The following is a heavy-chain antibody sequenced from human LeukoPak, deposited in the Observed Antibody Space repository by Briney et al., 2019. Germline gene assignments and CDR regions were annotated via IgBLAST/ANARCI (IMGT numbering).Heavy chain of an antibody. Sequence: GESLKISCAASGFTFSSYSMNWVRQAPGKGLEWVSSISSSSSYIYYADSVKGRFTISRDNAKNSLYLQMNSLRAEDTAVYYCARGDLRFLEWLYFFDYWGQGTLVTVSS. V-gene: IGHV3-21*01. CDR3: ARGDLRFLEWLYFFDY. CDR2: ISSSSSYI. J-gene: IGHJ4*02. CDR1: GFTFSSYS. D-gene: IGHD3-3*01.